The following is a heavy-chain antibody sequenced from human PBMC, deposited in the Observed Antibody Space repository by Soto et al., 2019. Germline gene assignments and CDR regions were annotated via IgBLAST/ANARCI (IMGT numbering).Heavy chain of an antibody. J-gene: IGHJ4*02. CDR2: IDSSGRNI. CDR1: GVVFSTYG. CDR3: ARDESAGSSTSN. Sequence: EVQLMESGGGLVKPGGSLRLSCAASGVVFSTYGMNWVRQAPGKGPEWVSSIDSSGRNIYYADSVEGRFTTSRDNAKNSLYLQMNSLRVEDTALYFCARDESAGSSTSNWGQGTLVTVSS. D-gene: IGHD2-2*01. V-gene: IGHV3-21*01.